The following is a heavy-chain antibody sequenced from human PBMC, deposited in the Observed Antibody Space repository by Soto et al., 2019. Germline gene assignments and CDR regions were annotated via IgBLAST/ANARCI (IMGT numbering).Heavy chain of an antibody. D-gene: IGHD1-26*01. CDR3: ARESGGAPATLDYFYFYMDV. Sequence: QVQLVQSGAEVRKPGASVTVYCRSSGDSFNDYYIHWVRQAPGQGFEWMGWINPNGGVTKYAQKFQGWVSMTRDTSIRTAYMQLSRLRSDDTAVYYCARESGGAPATLDYFYFYMDVWGTGTTVTVSS. J-gene: IGHJ6*03. CDR2: INPNGGVT. V-gene: IGHV1-2*04. CDR1: GDSFNDYY.